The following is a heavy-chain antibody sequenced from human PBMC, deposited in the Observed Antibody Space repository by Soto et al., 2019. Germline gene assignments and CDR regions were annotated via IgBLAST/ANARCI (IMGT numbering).Heavy chain of an antibody. D-gene: IGHD4-17*01. CDR1: GFTFSSYA. J-gene: IGHJ3*01. CDR3: AKAYGAHNVFDV. CDR2: ISGSGGST. Sequence: GGSLRLSCAASGFTFSSYAMSWVRQAPGKGLEWVSAISGSGGSTYYADPVKGRFTISRDNPQNTLYLQMNSLRAEDTAVYYCAKAYGAHNVFDVWGQGTMVTVSS. V-gene: IGHV3-23*01.